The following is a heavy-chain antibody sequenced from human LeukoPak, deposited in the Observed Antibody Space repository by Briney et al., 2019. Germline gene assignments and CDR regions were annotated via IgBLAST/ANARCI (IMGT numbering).Heavy chain of an antibody. CDR1: GGSFSGYY. J-gene: IGHJ4*02. CDR3: ARFDVDTAMAVDY. D-gene: IGHD5-18*01. CDR2: INHSGST. Sequence: SETLSLTCAVYGGSFSGYYWSWIRQPPGKGLEWIGEINHSGSTNYNPSLKSRVTISVDTSKNQFSLKLSSVTAADTAVYYCARFDVDTAMAVDYWGQGTLVTVSS. V-gene: IGHV4-34*01.